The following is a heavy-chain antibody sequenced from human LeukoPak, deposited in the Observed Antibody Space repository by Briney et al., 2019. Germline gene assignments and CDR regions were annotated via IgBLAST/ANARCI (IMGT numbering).Heavy chain of an antibody. Sequence: SETLSLTCSVSGGPISSGSYFWSWTRQPAGKGLEWIGRIYNSGSTNYNPSLKSRVTISEDTSKNQFSLKLSSVTAADTAVYYCARDLGNTMIVASFDYWGQGTLVTVSS. D-gene: IGHD3-22*01. J-gene: IGHJ4*02. V-gene: IGHV4-61*02. CDR3: ARDLGNTMIVASFDY. CDR2: IYNSGST. CDR1: GGPISSGSYF.